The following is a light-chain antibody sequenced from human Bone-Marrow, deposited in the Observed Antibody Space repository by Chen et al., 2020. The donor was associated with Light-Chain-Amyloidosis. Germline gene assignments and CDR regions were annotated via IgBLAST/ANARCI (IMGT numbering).Light chain of an antibody. CDR3: NSRDIIGNHVV. CDR2: GQN. Sequence: SSELPQAPSVSVALGQIVRLTCQGDSLRSYFANWYQQKPGQAPIIVIYGQNNRPSGIPDRFSGSIAGNTASLTITGAQAEDEADYYCNSRDIIGNHVVFGGGTKLTVL. V-gene: IGLV3-19*01. J-gene: IGLJ2*01. CDR1: SLRSYF.